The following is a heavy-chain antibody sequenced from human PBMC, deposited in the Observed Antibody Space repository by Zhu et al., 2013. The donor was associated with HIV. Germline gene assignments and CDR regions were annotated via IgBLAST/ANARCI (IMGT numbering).Heavy chain of an antibody. CDR2: IYYNGST. D-gene: IGHD2-15*01. Sequence: QVQLQESGPGLVKPSETLSLTCTVSGGSISGYYWSWTRQPPGKGLEWIGYIYYNGSTNYNPSLKSRVTLSVDTSKNQFSLNLRSVTAADTAVYYCAREKMVPSGGRHYYYGMDVWGQGITVTVSS. V-gene: IGHV4-59*01. CDR1: GGSISGYY. J-gene: IGHJ6*02. CDR3: AREKMVPSGGRHYYYGMDV.